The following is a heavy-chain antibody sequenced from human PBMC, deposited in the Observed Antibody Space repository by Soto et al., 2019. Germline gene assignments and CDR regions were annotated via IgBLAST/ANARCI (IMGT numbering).Heavy chain of an antibody. CDR1: GFTFSSYS. Sequence: GGSLRLSCAASGFTFSSYSMNWVRQAPGKGLEWVSYISSSSSTIYYADSVKGRFTISRDNAKNSLYLQMNSLRDEDTAVYYCARDKALAGKWELPDRYYYYYYGMDVWGQGTTVTVSS. J-gene: IGHJ6*02. CDR2: ISSSSSTI. D-gene: IGHD1-26*01. CDR3: ARDKALAGKWELPDRYYYYYYGMDV. V-gene: IGHV3-48*02.